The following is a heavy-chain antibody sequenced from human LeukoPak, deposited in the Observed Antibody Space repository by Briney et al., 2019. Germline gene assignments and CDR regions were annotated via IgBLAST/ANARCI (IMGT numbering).Heavy chain of an antibody. V-gene: IGHV3-23*01. CDR2: ISDSGGST. CDR1: GFTFSSYG. D-gene: IGHD5-18*01. CDR3: AKDPRWIQLWSFFDY. J-gene: IGHJ4*02. Sequence: GGSLRLSCAASGFTFSSYGMSWVRQAPGKGLEWVSAISDSGGSTYYADSVKGRFTISRDNSKNTLYLQMNSLRAEDTAVYYCAKDPRWIQLWSFFDYWGQGTLVTVSS.